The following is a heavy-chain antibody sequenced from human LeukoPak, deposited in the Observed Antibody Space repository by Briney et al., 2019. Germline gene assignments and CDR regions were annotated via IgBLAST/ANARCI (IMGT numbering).Heavy chain of an antibody. V-gene: IGHV4-4*07. CDR1: GGSISSYY. Sequence: NASETPSLTCTVSGGSISSYYWSWIRQPAGKGLEWIGRIYTSGSTNYNPSLKSRVTMSVDTSKNQFSLKLSSVTAADTAVYYCARDHIVVVPAAISWFDPWGQGTLVTVSS. CDR2: IYTSGST. J-gene: IGHJ5*02. CDR3: ARDHIVVVPAAISWFDP. D-gene: IGHD2-2*01.